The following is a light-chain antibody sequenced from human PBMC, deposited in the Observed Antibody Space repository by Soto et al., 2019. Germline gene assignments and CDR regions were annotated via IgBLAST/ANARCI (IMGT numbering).Light chain of an antibody. V-gene: IGKV3-11*01. CDR2: DAS. CDR3: QQRSNWPRIN. Sequence: EIVLTQSPATLSLSPVERATLYCSASQSVSSYLAWYQQKPGQAPRLLIYDASNRATGIPARFSGSGSGTDFTLTIRSLEPEDFAVYYCQQRSNWPRINFGQGTRLEI. J-gene: IGKJ5*01. CDR1: QSVSSY.